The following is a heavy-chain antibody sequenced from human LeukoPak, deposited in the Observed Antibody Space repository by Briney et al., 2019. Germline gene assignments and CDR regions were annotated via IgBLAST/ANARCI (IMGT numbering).Heavy chain of an antibody. CDR3: ARESNYGSGGIDY. CDR1: GGSISTYY. D-gene: IGHD3-10*01. J-gene: IGHJ4*02. Sequence: SETLSLTCTVSGGSISTYYWSWIRQPPGKGLEWIGYIYYRGSTNYNPSLKSRVTISVDTSKNQFSLKLSSVTAADTAVYYCARESNYGSGGIDYWGQGTLVTVSS. V-gene: IGHV4-59*01. CDR2: IYYRGST.